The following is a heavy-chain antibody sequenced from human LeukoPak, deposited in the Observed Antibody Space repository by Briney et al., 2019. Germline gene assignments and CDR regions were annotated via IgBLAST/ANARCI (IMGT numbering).Heavy chain of an antibody. V-gene: IGHV1-2*06. CDR1: GYIFTDYY. CDR3: ARDDTEVSFDY. J-gene: IGHJ4*02. Sequence: ASVKVSCKASGYIFTDYYMHWVRQAPGQGLEWMGRINPNSGGTNYAQKFQGRVTMTRDTSISTAYMELSRLRSDDTAVYYCARDDTEVSFDYWGQGTLVTVSS. CDR2: INPNSGGT.